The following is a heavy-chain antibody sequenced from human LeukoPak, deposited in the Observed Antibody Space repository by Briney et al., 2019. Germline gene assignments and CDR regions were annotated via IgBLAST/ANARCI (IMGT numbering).Heavy chain of an antibody. Sequence: PSETLSLTCTVSGGSISSSSYYWGWIRQPPGKGLEWMGSIYYSGSTYYNPSLKSRVTISVDTSKNQFSLKLSSVTAADTAVYYCARGGVLVVVNSYFDYWGQGTLVTVSS. J-gene: IGHJ4*02. CDR2: IYYSGST. CDR1: GGSISSSSYY. V-gene: IGHV4-39*07. CDR3: ARGGVLVVVNSYFDY. D-gene: IGHD3-22*01.